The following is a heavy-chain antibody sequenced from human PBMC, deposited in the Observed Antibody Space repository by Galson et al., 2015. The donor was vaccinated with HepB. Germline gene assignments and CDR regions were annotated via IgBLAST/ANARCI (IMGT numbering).Heavy chain of an antibody. CDR1: GYTFTSYG. V-gene: IGHV1-18*04. Sequence: SVKVSCKASGYTFTSYGISWVRQAPGQGLEWMGWISAYNGNTNYAQKLQGRVTMTTDTSTSTAYMELRSLRSDDTAVYYCARDLYYYGSGSYYTFDYWGQGTLVTVSS. CDR3: ARDLYYYGSGSYYTFDY. CDR2: ISAYNGNT. J-gene: IGHJ4*02. D-gene: IGHD3-10*01.